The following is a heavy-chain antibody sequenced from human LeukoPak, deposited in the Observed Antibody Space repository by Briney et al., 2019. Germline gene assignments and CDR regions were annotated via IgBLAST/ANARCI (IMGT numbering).Heavy chain of an antibody. CDR3: ARGRDYYDSSGCTFFDY. Sequence: ASVKVSCRASGYTFTGYYMHWVRQAPGQGLEWMGWINPNSGGTNYAQKFQGRVTMTRDTSISTAYMELSRLRSDDTAVYYCARGRDYYDSSGCTFFDYWGQGTLVTVSS. J-gene: IGHJ4*02. CDR1: GYTFTGYY. CDR2: INPNSGGT. D-gene: IGHD3-22*01. V-gene: IGHV1-2*02.